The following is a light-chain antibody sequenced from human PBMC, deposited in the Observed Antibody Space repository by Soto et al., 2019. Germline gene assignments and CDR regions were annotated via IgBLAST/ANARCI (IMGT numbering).Light chain of an antibody. CDR3: AAWDDSLNGGV. J-gene: IGLJ2*01. V-gene: IGLV1-44*01. CDR2: SNN. CDR1: SSNIGSNT. Sequence: QSVLTQPPSASGTPGQRVTISGSGSSSNIGSNTVNWYQQLPGTPPKLLIYSNNQRPSGVPDRFSGYKSGTSASLAISGLQSEDEADYYCAAWDDSLNGGVFGGGTKLTVL.